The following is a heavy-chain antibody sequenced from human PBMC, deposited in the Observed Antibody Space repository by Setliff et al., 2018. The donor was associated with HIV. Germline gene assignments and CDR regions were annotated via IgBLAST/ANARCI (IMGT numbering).Heavy chain of an antibody. V-gene: IGHV1-46*01. CDR3: ARDPAPSSSASYFQH. CDR1: GYTFTSYY. CDR2: INPSSGST. D-gene: IGHD6-6*01. Sequence: GSVMVSCKASGYTFTSYYMHWVRQAPGQGLEWMGIINPSSGSTTYAQKFQGRVTMTRDTSTSTVYMELSSLRSEDTAVYYCARDPAPSSSASYFQHWGQGTPVTVSS. J-gene: IGHJ1*01.